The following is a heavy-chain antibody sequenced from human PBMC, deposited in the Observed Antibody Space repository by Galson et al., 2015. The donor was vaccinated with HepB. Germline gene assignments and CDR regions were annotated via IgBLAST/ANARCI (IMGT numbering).Heavy chain of an antibody. Sequence: SVKVSCKASGGTFSSYTISWVRQAPGQGLEWMGRIIPILGIANYAQKFQGRVTITADKSTSTAYMELSSLRSEDTAVYYCASPAGELDENKYDYWGQGALVTVSS. D-gene: IGHD1-26*01. V-gene: IGHV1-69*02. CDR3: ASPAGELDENKYDY. CDR1: GGTFSSYT. J-gene: IGHJ4*02. CDR2: IIPILGIA.